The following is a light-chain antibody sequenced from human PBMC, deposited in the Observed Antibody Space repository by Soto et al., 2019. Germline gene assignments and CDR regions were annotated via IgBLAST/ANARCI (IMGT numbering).Light chain of an antibody. Sequence: DIVMTQSPDSLAVSLGERATINCKSSQTVLYSSNNKNYLAWYQRKPGQPPKLLIYWASTRESGVPDRFSGSGSATDFTLTINSLQAEDVAVYYCEQYYDTPYTFGQGTKLEIK. V-gene: IGKV4-1*01. CDR1: QTVLYSSNNKNY. CDR2: WAS. J-gene: IGKJ2*01. CDR3: EQYYDTPYT.